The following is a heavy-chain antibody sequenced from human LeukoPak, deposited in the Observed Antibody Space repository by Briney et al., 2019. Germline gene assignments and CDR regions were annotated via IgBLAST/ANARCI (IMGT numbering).Heavy chain of an antibody. Sequence: PSETLSLTCTVSGYSISSGYYWGWIRQPPGEGLEWIGSIYHSGSTYYNPSLKSRVTISVDTSKNQFSLKLSSVTAADTAVYYCARDDHDYYDSSGYYWLCAFDIWGPGTMVTVSS. J-gene: IGHJ3*02. CDR2: IYHSGST. V-gene: IGHV4-38-2*02. CDR1: GYSISSGYY. D-gene: IGHD3-22*01. CDR3: ARDDHDYYDSSGYYWLCAFDI.